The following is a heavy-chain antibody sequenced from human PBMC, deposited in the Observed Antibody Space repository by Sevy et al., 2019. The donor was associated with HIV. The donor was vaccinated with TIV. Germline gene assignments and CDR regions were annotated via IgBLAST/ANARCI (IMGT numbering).Heavy chain of an antibody. CDR3: AREDSGSYFY. V-gene: IGHV3-48*01. CDR1: GFTFSSYS. J-gene: IGHJ4*02. CDR2: ISSSSSTI. Sequence: GGSLRLSCAASGFTFSSYSMNWVRQAPGKGLEWVSYISSSSSTIYYADSVKGRFTISRDNAKNSVYLQMNSLRAEDTAVYYCAREDSGSYFYWGQGTLVTVSS. D-gene: IGHD1-26*01.